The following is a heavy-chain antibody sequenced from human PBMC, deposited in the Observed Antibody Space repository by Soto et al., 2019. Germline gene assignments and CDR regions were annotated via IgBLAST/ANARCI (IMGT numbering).Heavy chain of an antibody. J-gene: IGHJ6*02. V-gene: IGHV1-18*01. D-gene: IGHD6-6*01. CDR3: AREQLVPTYYYYGMDV. Sequence: QVQLVQSGAEVKKPGASVKVACKASGYTFTSYGISWVRQAPGQGLEWMGWISAYNGNTNYAQKLQGRVTMTTDTSTSTAYMELRSLRSDDTAVYYCAREQLVPTYYYYGMDVWGQGTTVTVSS. CDR2: ISAYNGNT. CDR1: GYTFTSYG.